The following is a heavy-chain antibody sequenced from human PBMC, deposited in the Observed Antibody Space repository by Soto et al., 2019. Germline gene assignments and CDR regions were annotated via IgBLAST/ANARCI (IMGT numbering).Heavy chain of an antibody. J-gene: IGHJ3*02. D-gene: IGHD6-13*01. CDR2: SRHRPKKYTT. CDR1: GFSFSDHY. CDR3: VRKSAAASNSFDI. V-gene: IGHV3-72*01. Sequence: EVQVVESGGDLVQPGGSLRLSCAGSGFSFSDHYMDWVRQAPGKGLEWVGRSRHRPKKYTTEYAASVKGRFTISRDDTKNSVYLQMNSLQTEDTAMYYCVRKSAAASNSFDILGQGTVVTVSS.